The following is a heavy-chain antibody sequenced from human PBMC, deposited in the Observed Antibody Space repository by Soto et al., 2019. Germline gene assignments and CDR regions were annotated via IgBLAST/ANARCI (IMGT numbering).Heavy chain of an antibody. CDR1: GFTFSSYA. D-gene: IGHD3-10*01. CDR2: ISGSGGST. V-gene: IGHV3-23*01. J-gene: IGHJ6*02. Sequence: GGSLRLSCAASGFTFSSYAMIWVRQALGKGLEWVSAISGSGGSTYYADSVKGRFTISRDNSKNTLYLQMNSLRAEDTAVYYCAKGEELLSRFYYYGMDVWGQGTTVTVSS. CDR3: AKGEELLSRFYYYGMDV.